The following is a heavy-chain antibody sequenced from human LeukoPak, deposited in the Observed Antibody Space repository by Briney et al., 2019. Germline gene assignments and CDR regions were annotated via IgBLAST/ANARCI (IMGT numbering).Heavy chain of an antibody. CDR3: ARDLFPMVRGVVSDY. J-gene: IGHJ4*02. V-gene: IGHV1-2*02. Sequence: GASVKVSCKASGYTSTGYYMHWVRQAPGQGLEWMGWINPNSGGTNYAQKFQGRVTMTRDTSISTAYMELSRLRSGDTAVYYCARDLFPMVRGVVSDYWGQGTLVTVSS. D-gene: IGHD3-10*01. CDR2: INPNSGGT. CDR1: GYTSTGYY.